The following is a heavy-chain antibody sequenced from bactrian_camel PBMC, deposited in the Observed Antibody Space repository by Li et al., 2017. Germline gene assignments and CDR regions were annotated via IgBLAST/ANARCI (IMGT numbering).Heavy chain of an antibody. Sequence: PLVESGGGLVQPGGSLRLSCVASGGTFSTYCMGWFRQAPGKAREGVAAIDTTGGTSYADSAKGRFTISRDNVKRTLYLEMSSLEPEDTAIYFCAADGGVLCSTAFQHLGVKSLGGFTFRGQGTQVTVS. CDR3: AADGGVLCSTAFQHLGVKSLGGFTF. CDR2: IDTTGGT. J-gene: IGHJ4*01. CDR1: GGTFSTYC. D-gene: IGHD3*01. V-gene: IGHV3S53*01.